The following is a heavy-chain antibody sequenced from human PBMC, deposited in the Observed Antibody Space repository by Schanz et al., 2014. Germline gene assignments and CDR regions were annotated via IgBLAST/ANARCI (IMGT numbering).Heavy chain of an antibody. CDR2: ISGSSRTI. CDR3: VRERTNYGGNSYFFDH. CDR1: GFGFSSYS. Sequence: EVQLVESGGGLIQPGGSLRLSCAASGFGFSSYSMNWVRQAPGKGLEWVSYISGSSRTIYYADSMKGRFTVSRDNAKNSVYLQMNGLRVEDTAVYYCVRERTNYGGNSYFFDHWGQGTLVTVSS. D-gene: IGHD2-21*02. V-gene: IGHV3-48*04. J-gene: IGHJ4*02.